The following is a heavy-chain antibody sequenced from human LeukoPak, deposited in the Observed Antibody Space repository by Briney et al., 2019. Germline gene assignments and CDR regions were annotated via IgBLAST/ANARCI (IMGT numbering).Heavy chain of an antibody. Sequence: GGSLRLSCAASGFTFSSYWMSWVRQAPGKGLEWVANIKEDGSEKRDVDSVKGRFTISRDNAKNTLYLQMNSLRAEDTAVYYCVLYYYGSGSYLGVFDYWGQGTLVTVSS. CDR2: IKEDGSEK. CDR1: GFTFSSYW. V-gene: IGHV3-7*03. D-gene: IGHD3-10*01. J-gene: IGHJ4*02. CDR3: VLYYYGSGSYLGVFDY.